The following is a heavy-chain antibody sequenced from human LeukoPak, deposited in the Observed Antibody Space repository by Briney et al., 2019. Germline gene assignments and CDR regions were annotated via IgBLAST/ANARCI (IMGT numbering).Heavy chain of an antibody. D-gene: IGHD6-13*01. Sequence: GGSLRLSCAASGFTFSSYAMHWIRQAPGKGLEWVANISYDGSNKYYAVPIEARLTVSRDNSKNTLYLQMNSLRTEDTGVYFCAKERISPAGTYDYWGQGTLVTLSS. V-gene: IGHV3-30-3*01. CDR2: ISYDGSNK. J-gene: IGHJ4*02. CDR3: AKERISPAGTYDY. CDR1: GFTFSSYA.